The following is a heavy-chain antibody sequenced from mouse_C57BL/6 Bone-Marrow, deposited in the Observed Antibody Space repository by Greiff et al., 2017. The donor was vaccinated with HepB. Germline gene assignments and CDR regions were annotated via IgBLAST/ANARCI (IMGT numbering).Heavy chain of an antibody. CDR2: ILPGSGST. CDR1: GYTFTGYW. Sequence: QVQLQQSGAELMKPGASVKLSCKATGYTFTGYWIEWVKQRPGHGLEWIGEILPGSGSTNYNEKFKGKATFTADTSSNTAYMQLSSLTTEDSAIYYCARWRIRFITTVNWYFDVWGTGTTVTVSS. J-gene: IGHJ1*03. V-gene: IGHV1-9*01. D-gene: IGHD1-1*01. CDR3: ARWRIRFITTVNWYFDV.